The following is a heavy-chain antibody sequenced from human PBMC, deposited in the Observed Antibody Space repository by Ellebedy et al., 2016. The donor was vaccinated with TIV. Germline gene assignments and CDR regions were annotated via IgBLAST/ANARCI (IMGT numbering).Heavy chain of an antibody. J-gene: IGHJ6*02. CDR3: AGGSYTPYGMDV. D-gene: IGHD1-26*01. Sequence: SETLSLTCTVSGGSVSSGSHYWNWIRQPPGKGLEWIGYSYYIGTTNYDPSLKSRVTISEDTSKNQSSLRLRSVTAADTAVYYCAGGSYTPYGMDVWGRGTTVIVSS. CDR2: SYYIGTT. CDR1: GGSVSSGSHY. V-gene: IGHV4-61*01.